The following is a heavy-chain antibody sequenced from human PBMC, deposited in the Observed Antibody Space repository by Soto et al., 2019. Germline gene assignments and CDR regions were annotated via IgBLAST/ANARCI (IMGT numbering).Heavy chain of an antibody. D-gene: IGHD3-22*01. CDR2: ISYDGNNK. Sequence: QVQLVESGGGVVQPGRSLRLSCEASGFTFSSYGMHWVRQAPGKGLEWVAVISYDGNNKYYADSVKGRFTISRDNSKNKMHLHMNSLSPEDKSVYYCAREMIPMIMGGMSTMDVWGQGTTVTVSS. J-gene: IGHJ6*02. V-gene: IGHV3-30*03. CDR3: AREMIPMIMGGMSTMDV. CDR1: GFTFSSYG.